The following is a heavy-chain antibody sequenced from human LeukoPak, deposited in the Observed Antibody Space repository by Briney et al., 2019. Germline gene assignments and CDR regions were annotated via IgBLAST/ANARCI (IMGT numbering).Heavy chain of an antibody. J-gene: IGHJ4*02. Sequence: GGSLRLSCAASGFTFDDYAMHWVRQAPGKGLEWVSGISWNSGSIGYADSVKGRSTISRDKAKNSLYLQMNSLRAEDTALYYCAKDKATGTTGPFDYWGQGTLVTVSS. CDR3: AKDKATGTTGPFDY. CDR1: GFTFDDYA. V-gene: IGHV3-9*01. CDR2: ISWNSGSI. D-gene: IGHD1-1*01.